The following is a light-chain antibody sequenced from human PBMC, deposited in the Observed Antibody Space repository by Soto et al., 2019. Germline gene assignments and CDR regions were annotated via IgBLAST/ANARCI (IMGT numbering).Light chain of an antibody. Sequence: IQLTQSPSSLSASVGERVTITCRASQGVRTYLAWYQQRPGKAPKLLIFGASTLQSGVPSRFSGGGSGTDFTLTISRLDPEDFAVYYCQQYGRSSLTFGPGTKVDIK. V-gene: IGKV1-9*01. CDR2: GAS. CDR3: QQYGRSSLT. CDR1: QGVRTY. J-gene: IGKJ3*01.